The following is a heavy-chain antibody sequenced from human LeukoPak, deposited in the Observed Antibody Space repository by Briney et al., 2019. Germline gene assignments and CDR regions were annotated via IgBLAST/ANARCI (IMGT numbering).Heavy chain of an antibody. CDR3: ARDSGERGSGSYLIAY. Sequence: GGSLRLSCTVSGFTVSSNSMSWVRQAPGKGLEWVSFIYSGGNTHYSDSVKGRFSISRDSSKNILYLQMNSLRAEDTAVYYCARDSGERGSGSYLIAYWGQGTLVTVSS. V-gene: IGHV3-53*05. J-gene: IGHJ4*02. CDR1: GFTVSSNS. CDR2: IYSGGNT. D-gene: IGHD3-10*01.